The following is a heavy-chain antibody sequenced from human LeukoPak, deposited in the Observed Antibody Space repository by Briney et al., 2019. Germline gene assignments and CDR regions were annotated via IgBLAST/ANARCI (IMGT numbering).Heavy chain of an antibody. J-gene: IGHJ4*02. CDR2: ISGSGGST. V-gene: IGHV3-23*01. CDR1: GFTFSSYA. D-gene: IGHD6-13*01. Sequence: TGGSLRLSCAASGFTFSSYAMSWVRQAPGKGLEWVSAISGSGGSTYYADSVKGRFTISRDNSKNTLYLQMNSLRAEDTAVYYCAKGHIAAAGTDLDYWGQGTLVTVSS. CDR3: AKGHIAAAGTDLDY.